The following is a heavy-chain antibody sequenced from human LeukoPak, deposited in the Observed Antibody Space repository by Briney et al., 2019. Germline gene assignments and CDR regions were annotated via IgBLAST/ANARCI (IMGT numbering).Heavy chain of an antibody. V-gene: IGHV4-30-4*01. Sequence: SETLSLTCTVSGGSISSGDYYWSWIHQPPGKGLEWIGYIYYSGSTYYNPSLKSRVTISVDTSKNQFSLKLSSVTAADTAVYYCARDREDYDSSGYYVDYWGQGTLVTVSS. D-gene: IGHD3-22*01. CDR1: GGSISSGDYY. J-gene: IGHJ4*02. CDR2: IYYSGST. CDR3: ARDREDYDSSGYYVDY.